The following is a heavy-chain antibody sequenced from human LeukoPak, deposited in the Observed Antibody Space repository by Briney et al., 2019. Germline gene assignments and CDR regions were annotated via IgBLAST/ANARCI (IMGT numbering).Heavy chain of an antibody. V-gene: IGHV1-2*05. J-gene: IGHJ3*02. CDR2: INPNRGGT. Sequence: VSVKVSCKASGYTFTAYYIHWVRQVPGQGLEWMGRINPNRGGTSYAQKFQGRVTMTRDTSISTAYMELSRLRSDDTVVYYCAIAGGGSDAFDIWGQGTMVTVSS. CDR1: GYTFTAYY. CDR3: AIAGGGSDAFDI. D-gene: IGHD2-15*01.